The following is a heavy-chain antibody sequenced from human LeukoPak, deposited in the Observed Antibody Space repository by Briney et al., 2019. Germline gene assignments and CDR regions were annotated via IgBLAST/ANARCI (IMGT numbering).Heavy chain of an antibody. CDR1: GYSFTSYW. D-gene: IGHD1-26*01. CDR2: IYPGDSDT. V-gene: IGHV5-51*01. CDR3: ARRRKGSGSYLINDAFDI. J-gene: IGHJ3*02. Sequence: GESLKISLKCSGYSFTSYWIGWVRPMPGKGLEWMGIIYPGDSDTRYSPSFQGQVTISADKSISPAYLQWSSLKASDTAMYYCARRRKGSGSYLINDAFDIWGKGTMVTVSS.